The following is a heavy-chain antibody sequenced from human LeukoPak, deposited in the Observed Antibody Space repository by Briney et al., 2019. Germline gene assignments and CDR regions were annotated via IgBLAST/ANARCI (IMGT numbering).Heavy chain of an antibody. CDR3: ATTADWGYDY. V-gene: IGHV3-23*01. CDR2: ISNNGGRT. D-gene: IGHD7-27*01. Sequence: GGSLRLSCAASGFTFSSYDMSWVRQAPGKGLEWVSTISNNGGRTFYSDSGKGRFTISRDNSKNTLYLQMNSLRAEDTAVYYCATTADWGYDYWGQGTLVTVSS. J-gene: IGHJ4*02. CDR1: GFTFSSYD.